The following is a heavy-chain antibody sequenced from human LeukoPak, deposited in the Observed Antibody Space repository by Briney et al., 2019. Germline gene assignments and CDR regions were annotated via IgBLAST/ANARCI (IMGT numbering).Heavy chain of an antibody. CDR2: MNPNSGNT. CDR3: ATAYCSGGSCGAWFDP. Sequence: GASVKVSCKASGYTFTSYDINWVRQATGQGLEWMGWMNPNSGNTGYAQKFQGRVTMIRNTSISTAYMELSSLRSEDTAVYYCATAYCSGGSCGAWFDPWGQGTLVTVSS. CDR1: GYTFTSYD. D-gene: IGHD2-15*01. J-gene: IGHJ5*02. V-gene: IGHV1-8*01.